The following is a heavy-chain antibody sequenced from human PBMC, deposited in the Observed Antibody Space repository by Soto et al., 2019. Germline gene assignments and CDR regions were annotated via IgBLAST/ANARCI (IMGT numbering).Heavy chain of an antibody. J-gene: IGHJ5*02. D-gene: IGHD6-19*01. V-gene: IGHV3-23*01. CDR2: ISGSGGST. CDR1: GFTFSSYA. Sequence: EVQLLESGGGLVQPGGSLRLSCAASGFTFSSYAMSWVRQAPGKGLEWVSAISGSGGSTYYADSVKGRFTISRDNSKNQLNLQMNSLRAEDTAVYYCASHWASSGWYLWFDPWGQGTLVTVSS. CDR3: ASHWASSGWYLWFDP.